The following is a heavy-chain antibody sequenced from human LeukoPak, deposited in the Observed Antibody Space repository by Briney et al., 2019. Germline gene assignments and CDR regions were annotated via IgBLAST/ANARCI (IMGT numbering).Heavy chain of an antibody. V-gene: IGHV4-61*01. Sequence: SETLSLTCTVSGGSVSSGSYYWNWIRQPPGKGLEWIGYIYYSGSANYNPSLKSRVTISVDTSKNQFSLKLSSVTAADTAVYYCAQYSGWSYYFDYWGQGTLVTVSS. J-gene: IGHJ4*02. D-gene: IGHD6-19*01. CDR1: GGSVSSGSYY. CDR2: IYYSGSA. CDR3: AQYSGWSYYFDY.